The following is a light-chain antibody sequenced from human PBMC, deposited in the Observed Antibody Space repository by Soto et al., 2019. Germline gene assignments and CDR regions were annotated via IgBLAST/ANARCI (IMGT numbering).Light chain of an antibody. CDR1: TSNIRSNY. Sequence: QSVLPQPPSASRPPRQGLTISCSGSTSNIRSNYVYWYQQLPGTAPKLLIYSNNRRPSGVPDRFSGSKSGTSASLAISGSRSDDEADYFCATWDDSLNGFYVFGTGTKVTVL. V-gene: IGLV1-47*02. CDR2: SNN. J-gene: IGLJ1*01. CDR3: ATWDDSLNGFYV.